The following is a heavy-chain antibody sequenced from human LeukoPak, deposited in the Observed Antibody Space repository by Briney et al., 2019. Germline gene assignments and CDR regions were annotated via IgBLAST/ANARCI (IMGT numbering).Heavy chain of an antibody. CDR3: AKLGYCSSTSCPDYYYYYGMDV. Sequence: SETLSLTCTVSGGSVSSGSYYWSWIQQPPGKGLEWIGYIYYSGSTNYNPSLKSRVTISVDTSKNQFSLKLSSVTAADTAVYYCAKLGYCSSTSCPDYYYYYGMDVWGKGTTVTVSS. V-gene: IGHV4-61*01. D-gene: IGHD2-2*01. CDR2: IYYSGST. J-gene: IGHJ6*04. CDR1: GGSVSSGSYY.